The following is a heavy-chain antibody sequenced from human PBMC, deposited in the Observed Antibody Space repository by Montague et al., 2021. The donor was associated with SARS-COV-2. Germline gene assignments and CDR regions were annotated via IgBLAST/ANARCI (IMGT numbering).Heavy chain of an antibody. CDR3: ARGRTVTTFYYYYYYGMDV. J-gene: IGHJ6*02. CDR2: IYYSGST. CDR1: GGSISSYY. D-gene: IGHD4-17*01. Sequence: SETLSLTCTVSGGSISSYYWSWIRQPPGKGLEWIGYIYYSGSTNXNPSLKSRVTISVDTSKNQFSLKPGSVTAADTAVYYCARGRTVTTFYYYYYYGMDVWGQGTTVTVSS. V-gene: IGHV4-59*12.